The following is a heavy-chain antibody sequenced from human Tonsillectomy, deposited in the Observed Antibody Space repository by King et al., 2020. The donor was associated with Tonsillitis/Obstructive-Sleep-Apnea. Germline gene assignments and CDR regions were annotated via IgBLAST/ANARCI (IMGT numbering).Heavy chain of an antibody. CDR1: GGSFSGYY. CDR3: APLAYCTMTSCQQHHSVWFDP. CDR2: INHSGST. D-gene: IGHD2-2*01. V-gene: IGHV4-34*01. Sequence: VQLQQWGAGLLKPSETLSLTCAVYGGSFSGYYWSWIRQPPGKGLEWIGEINHSGSTNYNPSLKSRVTISVDTSKNQFSLKLSYVTAADTAVYYCAPLAYCTMTSCQQHHSVWFDPWGQGTLVTVSS. J-gene: IGHJ5*02.